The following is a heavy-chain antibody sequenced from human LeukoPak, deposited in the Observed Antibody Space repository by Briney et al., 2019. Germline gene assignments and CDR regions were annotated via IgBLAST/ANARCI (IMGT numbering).Heavy chain of an antibody. V-gene: IGHV3-30-3*01. D-gene: IGHD3-22*01. CDR3: ARVKSPRHYYDSSGFNDY. Sequence: SCKASGGTFSSYAMHWVRQAPGKGLEWVAVISYDGSNKYYADSVKGRFTISRDNSKNTLYLQMNSLRAEDTAVYYCARVKSPRHYYDSSGFNDYWGQGTLVTVSS. CDR2: ISYDGSNK. CDR1: GGTFSSYA. J-gene: IGHJ4*02.